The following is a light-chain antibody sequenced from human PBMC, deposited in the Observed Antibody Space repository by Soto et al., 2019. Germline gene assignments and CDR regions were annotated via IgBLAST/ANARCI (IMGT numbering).Light chain of an antibody. J-gene: IGKJ1*01. CDR3: QQRDIWPWT. Sequence: EIVLTPSPGTLSLSPVERATLSCRASQSVSRYLVWYQQKPGQAPRLLMYDASKRATGIPARFSGSGSGTDFTLTISSLEPEDFAVYYCQQRDIWPWTFGQGTKVDIK. CDR1: QSVSRY. V-gene: IGKV3-11*01. CDR2: DAS.